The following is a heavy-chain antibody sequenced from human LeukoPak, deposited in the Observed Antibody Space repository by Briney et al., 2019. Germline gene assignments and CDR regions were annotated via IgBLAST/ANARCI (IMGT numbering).Heavy chain of an antibody. J-gene: IGHJ5*02. V-gene: IGHV3-53*01. D-gene: IGHD6-19*01. Sequence: PGGSLRLSRAASGFTVSSNYMSWVRQAPGKGLEWVSVIYSGGSTYYADSVKGRFTISRDNSKNTLYLQMNSLRAEDTAVYYCARDRPVAGTRVGWFDPWGQGTLVTVSS. CDR3: ARDRPVAGTRVGWFDP. CDR1: GFTVSSNY. CDR2: IYSGGST.